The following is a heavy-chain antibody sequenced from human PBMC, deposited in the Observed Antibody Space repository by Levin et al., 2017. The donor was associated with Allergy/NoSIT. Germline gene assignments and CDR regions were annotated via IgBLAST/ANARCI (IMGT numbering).Heavy chain of an antibody. Sequence: GGSLRLSCAASGFTFSTYNMHWVRQAPGRGLQWVAVILYDGPLKYHEDSVKGRFTISRDNSKNTLYLHMNNLRPEDTAVYYCAPHPPASPWPQNPAWPHIDIWGQGTMVTVSS. CDR1: GFTFSTYN. CDR3: APHPPASPWPQNPAWPHIDI. D-gene: IGHD5-12*01. J-gene: IGHJ3*02. CDR2: ILYDGPLK. V-gene: IGHV3-30*03.